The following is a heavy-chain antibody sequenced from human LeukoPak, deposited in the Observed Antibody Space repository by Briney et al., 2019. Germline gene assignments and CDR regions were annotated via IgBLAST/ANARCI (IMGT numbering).Heavy chain of an antibody. D-gene: IGHD2-15*01. Sequence: GASVKVSCKASGYTFTSYGISWVRQAPGQGLEWMGWISAYNGNTNYAQKLQGRVTMTTDTPTSTAYMELRSLRSDDTAVYYCARDAHVVAATSVTWGDYYYYYYMDVWGKGTTVTISS. V-gene: IGHV1-18*01. CDR2: ISAYNGNT. CDR1: GYTFTSYG. J-gene: IGHJ6*03. CDR3: ARDAHVVAATSVTWGDYYYYYYMDV.